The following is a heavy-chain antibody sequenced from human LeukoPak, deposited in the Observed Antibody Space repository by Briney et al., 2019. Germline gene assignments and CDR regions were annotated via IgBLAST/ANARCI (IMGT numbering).Heavy chain of an antibody. J-gene: IGHJ6*02. D-gene: IGHD3-10*01. CDR2: INPNSGGT. Sequence: ASVKVSCKASGYTXTGYYMHWVRKAPGQGLEWMGWINPNSGGTNYAQKFQGRVTMTRDTSISTAYMELSRLRSDDTAVYYCARVSSGYYYYGMDVWGQGTTVTVSS. CDR3: ARVSSGYYYYGMDV. CDR1: GYTXTGYY. V-gene: IGHV1-2*02.